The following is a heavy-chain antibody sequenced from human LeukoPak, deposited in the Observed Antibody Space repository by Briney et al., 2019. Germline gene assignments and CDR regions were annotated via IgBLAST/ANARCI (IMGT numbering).Heavy chain of an antibody. CDR3: AKDPNYYDSSGYYGAYYYYYMDV. J-gene: IGHJ6*03. Sequence: GGSLRLSCAASGFTFSNAWMSWVRQAPGKGLEWVAVIWYDGSNKYYADSVKGRFTISRDNSKNTLYLQMNSLRAEDTAVYYCAKDPNYYDSSGYYGAYYYYYMDVWGKGTTVTVSS. V-gene: IGHV3-33*06. CDR2: IWYDGSNK. D-gene: IGHD3-22*01. CDR1: GFTFSNAW.